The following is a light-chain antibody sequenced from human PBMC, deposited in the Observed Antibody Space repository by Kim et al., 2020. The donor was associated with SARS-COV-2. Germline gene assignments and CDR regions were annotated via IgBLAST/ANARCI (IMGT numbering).Light chain of an antibody. CDR1: SSDVGGYNY. CDR2: DVG. V-gene: IGLV2-14*03. CDR3: SSYTTSTTRV. Sequence: QSALTQHASVSGSPGQSITISCSGSSSDVGGYNYVSWYQQHQGKAPKLIIYDVGTRPSGVSYRFSGSKSGNTASLTISGLQTEDEADYYCSSYTTSTTRVFGGGTQLTVL. J-gene: IGLJ3*02.